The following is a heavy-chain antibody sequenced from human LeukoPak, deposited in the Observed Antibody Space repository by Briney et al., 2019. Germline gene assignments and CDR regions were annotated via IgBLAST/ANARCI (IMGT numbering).Heavy chain of an antibody. J-gene: IGHJ6*02. CDR2: IYPGDSDT. CDR1: GYSFTSYL. CDR3: ARVGADGSGSYYNDYYYYGMDV. D-gene: IGHD3-10*01. V-gene: IGHV5-51*04. Sequence: GESLKISCKGSGYSFTSYLICWGRQMPGKGLEGMGIIYPGDSDTRYSTSFQGHVTISADKPISPAYLQWSSLKASDTAMYYCARVGADGSGSYYNDYYYYGMDVWGQGTTVTVPS.